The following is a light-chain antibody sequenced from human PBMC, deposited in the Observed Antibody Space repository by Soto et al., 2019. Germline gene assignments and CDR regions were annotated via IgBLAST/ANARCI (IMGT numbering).Light chain of an antibody. CDR2: GAS. CDR3: QPSRHPST. Sequence: IVLTQSPGTLSLSPGERATLSCRASQSFRNNYLAWYQQKPGQAPRLLIYGASSRATGIPDRFSGSGSGTDFTLTISRLEPEDIAVYSSQPSRHPSTFAQRTKADIK. V-gene: IGKV3-20*01. J-gene: IGKJ1*01. CDR1: QSFRNNY.